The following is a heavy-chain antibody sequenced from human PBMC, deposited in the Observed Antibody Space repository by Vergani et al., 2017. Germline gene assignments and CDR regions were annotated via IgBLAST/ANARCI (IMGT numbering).Heavy chain of an antibody. CDR1: GYTFRNYR. D-gene: IGHD4-17*01. Sequence: VQLVQSGAEVKKPGASVKVSCKASGYTFRNYRITWVRQAPGKGLEWMGLVDPEDGETIYAEKFKGRVTIAADTSTDTAHLELSSLRSEDTAVYYCATPQTVTTGGMEVWGQGTTVIVSS. CDR3: ATPQTVTTGGMEV. V-gene: IGHV1-69-2*01. J-gene: IGHJ6*02. CDR2: VDPEDGET.